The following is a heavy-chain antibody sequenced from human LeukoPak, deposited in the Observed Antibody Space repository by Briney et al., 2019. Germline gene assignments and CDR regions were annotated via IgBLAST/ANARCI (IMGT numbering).Heavy chain of an antibody. J-gene: IGHJ6*03. Sequence: GGSLRLSCVASGFTVSSNYMSWVRQAPGKGLEWVSVIYSGGSTYYAESVKGRFTISRDNSKNTLYLQMNSLRAEDTAVYYCASGSGSYRTPYYYMDVWGTGTTVSVSS. CDR2: IYSGGST. D-gene: IGHD3-10*01. CDR3: ASGSGSYRTPYYYMDV. CDR1: GFTVSSNY. V-gene: IGHV3-53*01.